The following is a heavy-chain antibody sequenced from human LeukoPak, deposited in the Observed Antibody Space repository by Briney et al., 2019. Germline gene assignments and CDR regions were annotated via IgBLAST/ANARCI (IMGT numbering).Heavy chain of an antibody. D-gene: IGHD4/OR15-4a*01. CDR1: GFTFSSYG. V-gene: IGHV3-74*01. Sequence: GGSLRLSCAASGFTFSSYGMHWVRQAPGRGLVWVARIHSDEIKTNYADSVTGRFTISRDNAKNTVYLQMNSLRNEDTAVSYCARGIYGDPVAFDYWGQGTLVTVSS. J-gene: IGHJ4*02. CDR2: IHSDEIKT. CDR3: ARGIYGDPVAFDY.